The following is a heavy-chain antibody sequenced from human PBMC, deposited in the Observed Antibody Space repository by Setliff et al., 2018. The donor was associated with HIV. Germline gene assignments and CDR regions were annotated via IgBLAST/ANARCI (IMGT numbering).Heavy chain of an antibody. Sequence: GGSLRLSCVASGFSFSTHAMHWVRQTPVKGLEWVAVIWYDGTTKFYADSMKGRFTISRDNAKNSLYLQMNSLRADDTAVYFCARPTNIDTLYYGSQTFYMYYYGLDVWGQGTTVTVSS. CDR2: IWYDGTTK. D-gene: IGHD1-26*01. CDR3: ARPTNIDTLYYGSQTFYMYYYGLDV. CDR1: GFSFSTHA. V-gene: IGHV3-33*01. J-gene: IGHJ6*02.